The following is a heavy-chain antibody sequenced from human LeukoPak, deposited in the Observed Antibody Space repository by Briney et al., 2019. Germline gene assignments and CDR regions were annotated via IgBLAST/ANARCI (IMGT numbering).Heavy chain of an antibody. J-gene: IGHJ4*02. Sequence: GGSLRLSCAASGFTFSSYAMSWVRQAPGKGLNWVSAISGSDGSTYYADSVKGRFTISRDNSKNTLYLQMNSLRAEDTAVYYCAKDGVYWGTGDYWGQGTLVTVSS. CDR3: AKDGVYWGTGDY. CDR1: GFTFSSYA. D-gene: IGHD2-8*02. V-gene: IGHV3-23*01. CDR2: ISGSDGST.